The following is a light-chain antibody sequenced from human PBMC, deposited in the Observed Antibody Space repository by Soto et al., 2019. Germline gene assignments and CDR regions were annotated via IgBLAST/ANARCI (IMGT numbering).Light chain of an antibody. CDR1: QSISSW. CDR3: RQSFT. J-gene: IGKJ3*01. V-gene: IGKV1-5*03. Sequence: DIQMTQSTSTLSASVGDRVTITCRASQSISSWLAWYQQKPGKAPKLLIYKASTLESGVPSRFSGSGSGTELTLTVSSRQSDDFATYYCRQSFTFGPGNKVDIK. CDR2: KAS.